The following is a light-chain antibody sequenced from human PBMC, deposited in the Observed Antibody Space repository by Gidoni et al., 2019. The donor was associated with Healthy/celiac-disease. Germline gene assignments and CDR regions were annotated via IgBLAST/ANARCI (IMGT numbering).Light chain of an antibody. V-gene: IGKV3-11*01. J-gene: IGKJ1*01. CDR2: DAS. CDR3: QQRSHWPPWT. Sequence: VLTQSPATLSLSPGERAPLPCRASQSVSSYLAWYQQKPGQAPRLLIYDASNRATGIPARFSGSGSGTDFTLTISSLEPEDFAVYYCQQRSHWPPWTFGQGTKVEIK. CDR1: QSVSSY.